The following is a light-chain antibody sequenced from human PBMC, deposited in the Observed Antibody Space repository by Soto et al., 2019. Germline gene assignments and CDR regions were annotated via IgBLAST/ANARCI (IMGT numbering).Light chain of an antibody. CDR1: SSDVGGYNY. V-gene: IGLV2-8*01. J-gene: IGLJ2*01. CDR2: DVN. CDR3: SSHAGGQNVV. Sequence: QSALTQPPSASGSPGQSVTISCTGTSSDVGGYNYVSWYQQHPGKAPKVMIYDVNKRPSGVPDRFSGSKSGNTASLTVSGLQAEDEGDYYCSSHAGGQNVVFGGGTKL.